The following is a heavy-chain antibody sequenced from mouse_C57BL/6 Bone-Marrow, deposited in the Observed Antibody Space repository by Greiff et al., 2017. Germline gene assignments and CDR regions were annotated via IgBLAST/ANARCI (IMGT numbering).Heavy chain of an antibody. CDR2: IYPRSGNT. V-gene: IGHV1-81*01. CDR3: ARRATVVATSAWFAY. CDR1: GYTFTSYG. J-gene: IGHJ3*01. D-gene: IGHD1-1*01. Sequence: VQLQQSGAELVRPGASVKLSCKASGYTFTSYGISWVKQRTGQGLEWIGEIYPRSGNTYYNEKFKGKATLTADKSSTTAYMELRGLTSGDSAVYFCARRATVVATSAWFAYWGQGTLVTVSA.